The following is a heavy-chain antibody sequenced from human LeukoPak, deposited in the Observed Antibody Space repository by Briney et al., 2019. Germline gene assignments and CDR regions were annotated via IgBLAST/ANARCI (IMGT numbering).Heavy chain of an antibody. D-gene: IGHD6-19*01. CDR3: ARAQQWLVNWFDP. J-gene: IGHJ5*02. V-gene: IGHV4-34*01. CDR1: GGSFSGYY. Sequence: SETLSLTCAVYGGSFSGYYWSWIRQPPGKGLEWIGEINHSGSTNYNPSLKSRVTISVDTSKNQFSLKLSSVTTADTAVYYCARAQQWLVNWFDPWGQGTLVTVSS. CDR2: INHSGST.